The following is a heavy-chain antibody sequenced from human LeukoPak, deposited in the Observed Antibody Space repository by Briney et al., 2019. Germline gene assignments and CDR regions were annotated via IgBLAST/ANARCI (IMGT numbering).Heavy chain of an antibody. D-gene: IGHD3-22*01. CDR2: ISVYNGNT. CDR1: GYTFTSYG. J-gene: IGHJ4*02. CDR3: ATDSLSMIVPIDY. V-gene: IGHV1-18*01. Sequence: ASVKLSCKASGYTFTSYGISWVRQAPGHGLEWMGWISVYNGNTNHAQKLQGTVTMTTATSTSTAYMELRTPRSDATAVYYCATDSLSMIVPIDYWGQGTLVTVSS.